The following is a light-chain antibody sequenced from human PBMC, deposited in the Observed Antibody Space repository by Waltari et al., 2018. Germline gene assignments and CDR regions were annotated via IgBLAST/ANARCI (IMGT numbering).Light chain of an antibody. J-gene: IGKJ4*01. Sequence: DIQMTQSPSTLSASVGDRVPITCRASQSVRSWLAWYQQKPGKAPKLLISETSNLESGVPARFSGSGSETAFTLTISSLQPEDFATYYCQQYNSYSLTFGGGTKVEIK. CDR1: QSVRSW. V-gene: IGKV1-5*03. CDR3: QQYNSYSLT. CDR2: ETS.